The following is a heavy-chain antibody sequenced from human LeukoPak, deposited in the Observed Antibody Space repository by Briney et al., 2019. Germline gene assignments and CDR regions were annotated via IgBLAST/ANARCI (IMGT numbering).Heavy chain of an antibody. V-gene: IGHV3-33*01. CDR1: GFTFSSYG. Sequence: GVSLRLSCAASGFTFSSYGIHWVRQAPGKGLEWVTVIWYDGSKRYYADSVKGRFTISRDNSKNTLYLQMNSLTAEDTAVYYCALEDGDTPFGAFDVWGQGTMVTVSS. CDR3: ALEDGDTPFGAFDV. D-gene: IGHD3-10*01. J-gene: IGHJ3*01. CDR2: IWYDGSKR.